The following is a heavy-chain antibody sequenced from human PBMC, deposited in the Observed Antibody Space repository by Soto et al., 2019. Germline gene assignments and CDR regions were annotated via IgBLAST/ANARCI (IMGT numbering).Heavy chain of an antibody. CDR3: ARALAAAGRFDP. CDR1: GGSISSYY. CDR2: IYYSGST. D-gene: IGHD6-13*01. Sequence: PSETLSLTCTVSGGSISSYYWSWIRQPPGKGLEWIGYIYYSGSTNYNPSLKSRVTISVDTSKNQFSLKLSSVTAADTAVYYCARALAAAGRFDPWGQGTLVNVSS. J-gene: IGHJ5*02. V-gene: IGHV4-59*01.